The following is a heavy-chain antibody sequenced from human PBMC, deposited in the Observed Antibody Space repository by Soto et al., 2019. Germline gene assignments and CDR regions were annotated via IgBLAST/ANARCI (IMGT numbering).Heavy chain of an antibody. J-gene: IGHJ5*02. V-gene: IGHV4-59*01. CDR3: ARDLVAYDYGDYDWFDP. CDR2: IYYSGST. Sequence: PSETLSLTCTVSGGSISSYYWSWIRQPPGKGLEWIGYIYYSGSTNYNPSLKSRVTISVDTSKNQFSLKLSSVTAADTAVYYCARDLVAYDYGDYDWFDPWGQGTLVTVSS. D-gene: IGHD4-17*01. CDR1: GGSISSYY.